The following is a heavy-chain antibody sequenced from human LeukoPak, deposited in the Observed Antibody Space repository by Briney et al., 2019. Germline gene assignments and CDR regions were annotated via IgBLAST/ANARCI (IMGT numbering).Heavy chain of an antibody. CDR3: AKTRGYSGYGHFDY. V-gene: IGHV3-23*01. CDR2: ISGSGGST. J-gene: IGHJ4*02. D-gene: IGHD5-12*01. CDR1: GFTFSSYA. Sequence: PGGSLRLSCAASGFTFSSYAMSWVRQAPGMGLEWVSAISGSGGSTYYADSVKGRFTISRDNSKNTLYLQMNSLRAEDTAVYYCAKTRGYSGYGHFDYWGQGTLVTVSS.